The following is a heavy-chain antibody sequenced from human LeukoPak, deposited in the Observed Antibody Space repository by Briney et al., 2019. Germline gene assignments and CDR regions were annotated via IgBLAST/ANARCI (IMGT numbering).Heavy chain of an antibody. V-gene: IGHV1-2*02. CDR3: ARNGYSYGYGN. CDR2: INPNSGGT. D-gene: IGHD5-18*01. Sequence: ASLKVSCKASGYTFTDDYIHWVRQAPGQGLEWMGWINPNSGGTNYAQKFQGRVTMTRDTSISTAYMELSRLRSDDTAVYYCARNGYSYGYGNWGQGTLVTVSS. CDR1: GYTFTDDY. J-gene: IGHJ4*02.